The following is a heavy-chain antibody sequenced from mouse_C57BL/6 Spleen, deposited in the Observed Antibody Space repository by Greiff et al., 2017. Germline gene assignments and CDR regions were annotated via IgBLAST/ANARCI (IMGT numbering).Heavy chain of an antibody. Sequence: VQLQQSGPELVKPGASVKISCKASGYSFTGYYMNWVKQSPEKSLEWIGEINPSTGGTTYNQKFKAKATLTVDKSSSTAYMQLKSLTSEDSAVYYCANPPTYGSSYWFAYWGQGTLVTVSA. CDR1: GYSFTGYY. CDR3: ANPPTYGSSYWFAY. V-gene: IGHV1-42*01. J-gene: IGHJ3*01. D-gene: IGHD1-1*01. CDR2: INPSTGGT.